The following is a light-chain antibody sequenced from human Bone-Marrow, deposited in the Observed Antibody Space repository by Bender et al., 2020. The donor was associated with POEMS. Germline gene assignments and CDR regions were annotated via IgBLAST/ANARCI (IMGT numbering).Light chain of an antibody. CDR1: SSTIGAHA. CDR2: SSH. J-gene: IGLJ3*02. V-gene: IGLV1-44*01. CDR3: AVWDDSLNGWV. Sequence: QSVLTQPPSASGTPGQRVTISCSGGSSTIGAHAVNWYQHLPGTAPQLLIYSSHRRPSEVPDRFSGSRSGPSASLAIRGLQSEDAADYYCAVWDDSLNGWVFGGGTRMTVL.